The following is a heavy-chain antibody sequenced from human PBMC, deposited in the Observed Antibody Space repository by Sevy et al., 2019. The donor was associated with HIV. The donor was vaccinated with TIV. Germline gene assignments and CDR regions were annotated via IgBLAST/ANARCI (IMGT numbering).Heavy chain of an antibody. CDR3: ATFSVGY. CDR1: GFTFSDSW. J-gene: IGHJ4*02. CDR2: INQDGNEK. Sequence: GGSLRLSCAASGFTFSDSWMHWVRQAPGKGLGWVANINQDGNEKYYVDSVKGRFTISRDNAKNSLYLQMNSLRDDDTAVYYCATFSVGYWGQGTLVTVSS. D-gene: IGHD3-3*01. V-gene: IGHV3-7*01.